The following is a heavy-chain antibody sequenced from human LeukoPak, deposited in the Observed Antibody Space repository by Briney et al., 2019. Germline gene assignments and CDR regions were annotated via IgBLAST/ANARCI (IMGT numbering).Heavy chain of an antibody. CDR2: IKQDGSEK. V-gene: IGHV3-7*01. J-gene: IGHJ5*02. CDR1: GFTFSRYW. CDR3: ARSLVVGATYPYH. Sequence: GGSLRLSCAASGFTFSRYWMSWVRQAPGKGLEWVANIKQDGSEKDYVDSVKGRFTISRDNAKNSLYLQLNSLRAEDTAVYYCARSLVVGATYPYHWGQGTLVTVSS. D-gene: IGHD1-26*01.